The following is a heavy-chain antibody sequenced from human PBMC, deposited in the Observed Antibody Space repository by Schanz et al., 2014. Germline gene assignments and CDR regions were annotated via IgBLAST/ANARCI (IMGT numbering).Heavy chain of an antibody. CDR1: GFTFSKYW. Sequence: EGQLLESGGGLIQPGGSLRLSCGGSGFTFSKYWMSWVRQAPGKGLEWVSAISGSGGSTYYADSVKGRFTISRDNSKNTLYLQMNSLRAEDTAVYYCAKDPSHGDYDYYFDYWGQGTLVTVSS. J-gene: IGHJ4*02. D-gene: IGHD3-22*01. CDR2: ISGSGGST. V-gene: IGHV3-23*01. CDR3: AKDPSHGDYDYYFDY.